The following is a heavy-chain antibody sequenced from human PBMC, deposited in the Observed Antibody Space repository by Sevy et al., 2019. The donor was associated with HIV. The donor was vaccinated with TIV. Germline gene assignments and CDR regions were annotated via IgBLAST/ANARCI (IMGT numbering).Heavy chain of an antibody. CDR1: GFTFSSYA. V-gene: IGHV3-30-3*01. CDR2: ISYDGSNK. CDR3: AREIVVVPAARGYFDY. J-gene: IGHJ4*02. D-gene: IGHD2-2*01. Sequence: GGSLRLSCAASGFTFSSYAMRWVRQAPGKGLEWVAVISYDGSNKYYADSVKGRFTISRDNSKNTLYLQMNSLRAEDTAVYYCAREIVVVPAARGYFDYWGQGTLVTVSS.